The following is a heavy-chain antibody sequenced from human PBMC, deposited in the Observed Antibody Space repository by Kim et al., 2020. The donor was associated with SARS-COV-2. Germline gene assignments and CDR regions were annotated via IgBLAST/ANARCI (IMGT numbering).Heavy chain of an antibody. CDR2: IYYSGST. D-gene: IGHD1-7*01. CDR1: GGSISSSSYY. J-gene: IGHJ5*02. V-gene: IGHV4-39*01. CDR3: ARHFLERYNWNSNWFDP. Sequence: SETLSLTCTVSGGSISSSSYYWGWIRQPPGKGLEWIGSIYYSGSTYYNPSLKSRVTISVDTSKNQFSLKLSSVTAADTAVYYCARHFLERYNWNSNWFDPWGQGTLVTVSS.